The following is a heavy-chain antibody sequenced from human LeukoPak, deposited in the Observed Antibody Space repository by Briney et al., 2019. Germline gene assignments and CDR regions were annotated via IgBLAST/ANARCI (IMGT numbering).Heavy chain of an antibody. V-gene: IGHV3-48*01. CDR3: ARVVLSMAYFDS. J-gene: IGHJ4*02. D-gene: IGHD2/OR15-2a*01. Sequence: GGSLRLSCAVSGFTFSSYSMNWVRQAPGKGLEWVSHISSSSSTIYYADSVKGRFTISRDNAKNSLYLQMSSLRAEDTAVYYCARVVLSMAYFDSWGQGTLVTVSS. CDR1: GFTFSSYS. CDR2: ISSSSSTI.